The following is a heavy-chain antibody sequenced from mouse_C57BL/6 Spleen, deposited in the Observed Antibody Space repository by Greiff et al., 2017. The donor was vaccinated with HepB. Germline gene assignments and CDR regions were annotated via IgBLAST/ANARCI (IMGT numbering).Heavy chain of an antibody. J-gene: IGHJ3*01. CDR2: INPNNGGT. D-gene: IGHD2-3*01. CDR3: VRGNDGYLAWFAY. Sequence: VQLQQSGPELVKPGASVKMSCKASGYTFTDYNMHWVKQSHGKSLEWIGYINPNNGGTSYNQKFKGKATLTVNKSSSTAYMELRSLTSEDSAVYYCVRGNDGYLAWFAYWGQGTLVTVSA. CDR1: GYTFTDYN. V-gene: IGHV1-22*01.